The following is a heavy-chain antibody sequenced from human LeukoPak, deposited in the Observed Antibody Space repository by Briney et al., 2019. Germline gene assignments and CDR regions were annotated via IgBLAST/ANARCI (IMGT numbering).Heavy chain of an antibody. J-gene: IGHJ4*02. Sequence: ASVQVSCKASGGTFSSYAISWVRQAPGQGLEWMGGIIPIFGTANYAQKFQGRVTITADESTSTAYMELSSLRSEDTAVYYCARVGGSGYYPNDYWGQGTLVTVSS. V-gene: IGHV1-69*13. CDR3: ARVGGSGYYPNDY. CDR2: IIPIFGTA. D-gene: IGHD3-22*01. CDR1: GGTFSSYA.